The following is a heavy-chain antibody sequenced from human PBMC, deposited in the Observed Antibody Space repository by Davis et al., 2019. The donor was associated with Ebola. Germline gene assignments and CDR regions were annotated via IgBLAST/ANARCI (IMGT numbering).Heavy chain of an antibody. CDR2: IYHTGPT. V-gene: IGHV4-59*08. CDR1: GGSISSYY. CDR3: VKDDVTAGRFNY. Sequence: SETLSLTCTVSGGSISSYYWSWLRQPPGKGLEWIGEIYHTGPTKYNPALESRVTISVDTSKNQFSLRLSSVTAADTAMYYCVKDDVTAGRFNYWGQGSLVTVSS. D-gene: IGHD1-20*01. J-gene: IGHJ4*02.